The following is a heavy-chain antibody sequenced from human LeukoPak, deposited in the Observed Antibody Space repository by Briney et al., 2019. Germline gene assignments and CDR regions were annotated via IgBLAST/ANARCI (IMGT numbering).Heavy chain of an antibody. D-gene: IGHD3-10*01. CDR3: ARTMVRGVKAFDI. CDR2: IYYSGST. Sequence: KPSETLSLTCTVSGGSSSGYYWSWIRQPPGKGLEWIGYIYYSGSTNYNPSLKSRVTISVDTSNNQFSLKLSSVTAADTAMYYCARTMVRGVKAFDIWGQGTMVTVSS. CDR1: GGSSSGYY. J-gene: IGHJ3*02. V-gene: IGHV4-59*01.